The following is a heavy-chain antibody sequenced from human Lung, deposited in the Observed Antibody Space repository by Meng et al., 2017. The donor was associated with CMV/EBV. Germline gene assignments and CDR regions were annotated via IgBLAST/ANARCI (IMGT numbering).Heavy chain of an antibody. CDR2: INQGGNEK. J-gene: IGHJ4*02. CDR3: ATTSNGFFYS. CDR1: GFMFSNNW. D-gene: IGHD2-2*01. V-gene: IGHV3-7*01. Sequence: GESLKISCEASGFMFSNNWMSWVRQAPGKGLEWVANINQGGNEKYHVDSVRGRFTISRDNGNKSLSLQMNSLRVEDTALYYCATTSNGFFYSWGQGAVVTVSS.